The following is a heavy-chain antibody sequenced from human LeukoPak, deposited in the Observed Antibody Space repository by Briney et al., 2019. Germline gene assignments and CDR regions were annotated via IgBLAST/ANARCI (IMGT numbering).Heavy chain of an antibody. J-gene: IGHJ4*02. CDR1: GFTFSSYW. D-gene: IGHD1-26*01. Sequence: GGSLRLSCAASGFTFSSYWMTWVRQAPGKGLEWVANIKQDGSDKYYMDSVRGRFTISRDNAKNSLYLQMHSLRAEDTAVYYCARDLMGWDLHYFDYWGQGTLVTVSS. CDR2: IKQDGSDK. V-gene: IGHV3-7*01. CDR3: ARDLMGWDLHYFDY.